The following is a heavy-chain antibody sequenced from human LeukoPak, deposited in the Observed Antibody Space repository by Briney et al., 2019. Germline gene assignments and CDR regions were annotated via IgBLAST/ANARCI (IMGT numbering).Heavy chain of an antibody. Sequence: SETLSLTCTVSGGSINNYYWSWIRHPPGKGLEWIGYIYYSGSTNYNPSLKSRVTISVDTSKNQFSLKLSSLTAADTAVYYCARHRGSGYPYFDYWGQGTLVTVSS. CDR3: ARHRGSGYPYFDY. CDR1: GGSINNYY. CDR2: IYYSGST. J-gene: IGHJ4*02. D-gene: IGHD3-22*01. V-gene: IGHV4-59*01.